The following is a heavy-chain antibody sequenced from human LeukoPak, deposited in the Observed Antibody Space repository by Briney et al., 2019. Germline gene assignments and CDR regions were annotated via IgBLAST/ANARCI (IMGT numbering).Heavy chain of an antibody. Sequence: GGSLRLSCAASGFTFSSYALTWVRQAPGKGLEWVATITGSDDTTYYADSVKGRFTISRDYSKNTVHLQLTSLRAEDTAIYYCAKGPHLYSGYHPDYWGQETLVTVSS. CDR1: GFTFSSYA. CDR3: AKGPHLYSGYHPDY. D-gene: IGHD5-12*01. J-gene: IGHJ4*02. V-gene: IGHV3-23*01. CDR2: ITGSDDTT.